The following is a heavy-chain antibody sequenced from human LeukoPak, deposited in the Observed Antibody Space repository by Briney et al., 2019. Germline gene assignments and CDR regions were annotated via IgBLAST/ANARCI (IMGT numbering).Heavy chain of an antibody. Sequence: PGGSLRLSCAASGFTLSSYWMHWVRQAPGRGLGWVSRIIRIGTRTSYADSVKGRLTIYRDNAKNTQYLQMNSLRAEDTAVYYCARTGVTLMPDAFDIWGQGTMVTVSS. CDR1: GFTLSSYW. V-gene: IGHV3-74*01. CDR3: ARTGVTLMPDAFDI. CDR2: IIRIGTRT. J-gene: IGHJ3*02. D-gene: IGHD3-10*01.